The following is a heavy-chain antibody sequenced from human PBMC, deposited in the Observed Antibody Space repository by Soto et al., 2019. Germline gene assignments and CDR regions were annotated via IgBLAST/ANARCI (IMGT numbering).Heavy chain of an antibody. CDR2: IYYSGST. V-gene: IGHV4-59*08. J-gene: IGHJ5*02. CDR3: AKVNDVKWLDP. CDR1: GGSISSYY. Sequence: SETLSLTCTVSGGSISSYYWSWIRQPPGKGLEWIGYIYYSGSTNYNPSLRSRVTISVDTSKNQFSLKLSSVTAADTAVYYCAKVNDVKWLDPWGQGTLVTVSS.